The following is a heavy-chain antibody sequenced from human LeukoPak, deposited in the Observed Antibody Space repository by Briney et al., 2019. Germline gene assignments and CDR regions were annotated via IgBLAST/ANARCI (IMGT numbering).Heavy chain of an antibody. CDR3: ARVVEYSGYEYFQH. D-gene: IGHD5-12*01. CDR1: GGSISSGSYY. Sequence: SETLSLTCTVSGGSISSGSYYWSWIRQPAGKGLEWIGRIYTSGSTNYNPSLKSRVTMSVDTSKNQFSLKLSSVTAADTAVYYCARVVEYSGYEYFQHWGQGTLVTVSS. V-gene: IGHV4-61*02. CDR2: IYTSGST. J-gene: IGHJ1*01.